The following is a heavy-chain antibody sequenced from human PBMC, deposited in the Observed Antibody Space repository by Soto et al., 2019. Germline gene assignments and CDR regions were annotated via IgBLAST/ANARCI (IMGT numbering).Heavy chain of an antibody. CDR1: GGSISSSSYY. D-gene: IGHD2-15*01. Sequence: PSETLSLTCTVSGGSISSSSYYWGWIRQPPGKGLEWIGNFYYSGSTYYNPSFKGRVTTSVDTSKNQFSLKLSSVTAADTAVYYCARLAATLTSIDYWGQGTLVTVSS. CDR3: ARLAATLTSIDY. V-gene: IGHV4-39*01. J-gene: IGHJ4*02. CDR2: FYYSGST.